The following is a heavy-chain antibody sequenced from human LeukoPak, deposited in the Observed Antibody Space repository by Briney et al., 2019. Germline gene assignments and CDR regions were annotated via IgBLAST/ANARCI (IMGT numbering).Heavy chain of an antibody. J-gene: IGHJ3*02. V-gene: IGHV3-9*01. D-gene: IGHD6-19*01. CDR3: AKDRSSGWLWHAFDI. CDR2: ISWNSGFI. CDR1: GFTFDDYA. Sequence: PGRSLRLSCAASGFTFDDYAMHWVRQAPGKGLEWVSGISWNSGFIGYADSVRGRFTISRDNAKNSLYLQMNSLRAEDTALYYCAKDRSSGWLWHAFDIWGQGTMVTVSS.